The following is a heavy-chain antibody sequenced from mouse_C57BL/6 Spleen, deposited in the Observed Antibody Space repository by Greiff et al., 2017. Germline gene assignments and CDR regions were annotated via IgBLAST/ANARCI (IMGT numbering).Heavy chain of an antibody. D-gene: IGHD1-1*01. Sequence: QVQLQQPGAELVRPGTSVKLSCKASGYTFTSYWMPWVKQRPGQGLEWIGVIDPSDSYTNYNQKFKGKATLTVDTSSSTAYMQLSSLTSEDSAVYYCAREHYYGSGYFDYWGQGTTLTVSS. CDR2: IDPSDSYT. V-gene: IGHV1-59*01. J-gene: IGHJ2*01. CDR1: GYTFTSYW. CDR3: AREHYYGSGYFDY.